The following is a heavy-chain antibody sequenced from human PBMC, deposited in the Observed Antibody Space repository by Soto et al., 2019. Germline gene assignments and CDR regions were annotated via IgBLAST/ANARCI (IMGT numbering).Heavy chain of an antibody. D-gene: IGHD1-7*01. CDR2: ISYDGTKK. CDR3: ARNDYGTYFFDY. J-gene: IGHJ4*02. Sequence: GGSLRLSCAASGFIFSHYAVHWVRQAPGKGLEWVSMISYDGTKKDYADSVKGRFTISRDNSRSILFLQLNSLRPEDTAVYYCARNDYGTYFFDYWGQGALVTVSS. CDR1: GFIFSHYA. V-gene: IGHV3-30-3*01.